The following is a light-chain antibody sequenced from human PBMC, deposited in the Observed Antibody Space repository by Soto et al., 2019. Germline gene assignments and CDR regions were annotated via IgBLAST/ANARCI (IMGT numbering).Light chain of an antibody. J-gene: IGLJ3*02. Sequence: QPVLTQPPSASGTPGQRVTISCSGRSSNIGSNYVYWYQQVPGTAPKLLIYRNNQRPSGVPDRFSGSKSGTSASLAISGLRSEDEADYYCAAWDASLSGQWVFGGGTKLTVL. CDR2: RNN. V-gene: IGLV1-47*01. CDR1: SSNIGSNY. CDR3: AAWDASLSGQWV.